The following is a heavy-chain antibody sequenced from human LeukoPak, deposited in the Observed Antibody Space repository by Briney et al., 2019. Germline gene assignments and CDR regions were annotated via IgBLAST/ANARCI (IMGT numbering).Heavy chain of an antibody. CDR2: ISSSGSSI. CDR1: RFTFSSYE. V-gene: IGHV3-48*03. J-gene: IGHJ3*02. D-gene: IGHD3-22*01. Sequence: GGSLRLSCAASRFTFSSYEMNWVRQAPGKGLEWVSYISSSGSSIDYADSVKGRFTISRDNAKNSLYLQMSSLRAEDTAVYYCARAFLYYFDSSGYYRAFDIWGQGTMVTVSS. CDR3: ARAFLYYFDSSGYYRAFDI.